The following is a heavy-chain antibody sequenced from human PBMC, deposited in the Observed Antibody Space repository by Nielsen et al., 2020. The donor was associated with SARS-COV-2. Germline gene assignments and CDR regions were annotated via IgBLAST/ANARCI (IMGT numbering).Heavy chain of an antibody. CDR3: AREALKELLWFGESSSYYGMDV. Sequence: SETLSLTCTVSGGSVSSGTYSWSWIRQHPGKGLEWIGYIYYSGSTYYNPSLKSRVTISVDTSKNQFSLKLSSVTAADTAVYYCAREALKELLWFGESSSYYGMDVWGQGTTVTVSS. J-gene: IGHJ6*02. V-gene: IGHV4-31*03. D-gene: IGHD3-10*01. CDR2: IYYSGST. CDR1: GGSVSSGTYS.